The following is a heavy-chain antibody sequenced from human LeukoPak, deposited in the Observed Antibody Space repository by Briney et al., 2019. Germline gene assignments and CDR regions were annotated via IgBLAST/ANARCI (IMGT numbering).Heavy chain of an antibody. CDR2: ISGSGGST. CDR3: ANAQRSVATVTTFDY. CDR1: GFTFSSYA. V-gene: IGHV3-23*01. J-gene: IGHJ4*02. D-gene: IGHD4-17*01. Sequence: GGSLRLSCAASGFTFSSYAMSWVRQAPGKGLEWVSAISGSGGSTYYADSVKGRFTISRDNSKNTLYLQMNSLRAEDTAVYYCANAQRSVATVTTFDYWGQGTLVTVSS.